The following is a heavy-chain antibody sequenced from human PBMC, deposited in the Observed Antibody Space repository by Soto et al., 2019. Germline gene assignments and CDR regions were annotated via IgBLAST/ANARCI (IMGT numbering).Heavy chain of an antibody. Sequence: GGSLGLSRPASGFTFSSYGRSWVRQAPGKGLEWVSSISGGGNDAYYADSVKGRFTISRDNAKNSLYMQMNSMRAEDTAVYYCLTSDYYYGMDVWGQGTTVTVSS. D-gene: IGHD3-9*01. J-gene: IGHJ6*02. CDR1: GFTFSSYG. V-gene: IGHV3-21*01. CDR3: LTSDYYYGMDV. CDR2: ISGGGNDA.